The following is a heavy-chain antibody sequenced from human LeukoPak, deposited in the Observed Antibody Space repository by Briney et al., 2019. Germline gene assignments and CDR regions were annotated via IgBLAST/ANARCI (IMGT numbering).Heavy chain of an antibody. CDR2: INPGSGST. Sequence: ASVKVSCKASGYTFTSYFIHWVRQAPGQGLEWMGIINPGSGSTSYTQKFRDRVTMTRDKSTSTVNMELSSLRSEDTAVYYCARGGYYDSSGYYQWNWFDPWGQGTLVTVSS. CDR3: ARGGYYDSSGYYQWNWFDP. CDR1: GYTFTSYF. J-gene: IGHJ5*02. V-gene: IGHV1-46*01. D-gene: IGHD3-22*01.